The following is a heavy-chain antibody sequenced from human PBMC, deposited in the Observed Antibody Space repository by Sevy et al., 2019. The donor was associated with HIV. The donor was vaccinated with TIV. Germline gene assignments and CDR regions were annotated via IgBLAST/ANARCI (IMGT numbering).Heavy chain of an antibody. CDR2: IGYDGSNK. Sequence: GGSLRLSCAASGFAPSTYGMHWVRQAPGKGLEWVAVIGYDGSNKYYADSVEGRFSISRDNSRNTLFLQMDSLRAEDTAVYYCARDPRMYGDYLLAYFDYWGQGTLVTVSS. CDR3: ARDPRMYGDYLLAYFDY. D-gene: IGHD2-8*01. V-gene: IGHV3-33*01. CDR1: GFAPSTYG. J-gene: IGHJ4*02.